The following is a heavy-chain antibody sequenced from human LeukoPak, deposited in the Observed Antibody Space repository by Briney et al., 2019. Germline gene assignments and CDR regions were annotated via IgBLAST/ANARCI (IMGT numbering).Heavy chain of an antibody. D-gene: IGHD3-22*01. CDR2: ISGSGGST. J-gene: IGHJ3*02. CDR1: GFTFSSYA. CDR3: TRDRYYDSSGYHHAFDI. Sequence: GGSLRLSCAASGFTFSSYAMSWVRQAPGKGLEWVSAISGSGGSTYYADSVKGRFTISRDNSKNTLHLQMNSLRAEDTAVYYCTRDRYYDSSGYHHAFDIWGQGTMVTVSS. V-gene: IGHV3-23*01.